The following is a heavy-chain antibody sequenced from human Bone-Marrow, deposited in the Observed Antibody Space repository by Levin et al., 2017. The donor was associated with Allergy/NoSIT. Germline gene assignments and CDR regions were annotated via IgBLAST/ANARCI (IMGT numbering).Heavy chain of an antibody. J-gene: IGHJ2*01. Sequence: PGESLKISCAASGFTFSSYAMHWVRQPPGKGLEWVAVISYDGGDKNYADSVKGRFAISRDNSKNTVFLQMSNLRPEDTAVYFCARGLRNYNYWSGHYTAWYFDLWGRGTLVTVSS. CDR2: ISYDGGDK. CDR1: GFTFSSYA. D-gene: IGHD3-3*01. CDR3: ARGLRNYNYWSGHYTAWYFDL. V-gene: IGHV3-30*03.